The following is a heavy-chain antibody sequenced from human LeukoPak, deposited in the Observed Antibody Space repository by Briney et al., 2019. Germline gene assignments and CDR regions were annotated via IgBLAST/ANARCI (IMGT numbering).Heavy chain of an antibody. Sequence: ASVKVSCKASGYTFTNYDINWVRQATGQGLEWMGWMNPNSGNTGYAQKFQGRVTMTRDTSISTAYMELSSLRSEDTAVYYCARMSYYDSSGDNWFDPWGQGTLVTVSS. CDR1: GYTFTNYD. CDR2: MNPNSGNT. V-gene: IGHV1-8*02. D-gene: IGHD3-22*01. J-gene: IGHJ5*02. CDR3: ARMSYYDSSGDNWFDP.